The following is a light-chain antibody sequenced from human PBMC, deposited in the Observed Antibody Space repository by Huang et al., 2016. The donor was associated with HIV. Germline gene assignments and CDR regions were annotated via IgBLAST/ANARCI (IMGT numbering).Light chain of an antibody. CDR3: QQSYSFPRT. CDR1: QSISAY. CDR2: ATS. V-gene: IGKV1-39*01. J-gene: IGKJ2*01. Sequence: DIQMTQSPSSLYASVGDRVTISCRASQSISAYLNWYQHRPGRAPKLLIYATSDVQGGVPSRFSGSRSGTQFTLTISSLQPEDFATYYCQQSYSFPRTFGQGTKLDIK.